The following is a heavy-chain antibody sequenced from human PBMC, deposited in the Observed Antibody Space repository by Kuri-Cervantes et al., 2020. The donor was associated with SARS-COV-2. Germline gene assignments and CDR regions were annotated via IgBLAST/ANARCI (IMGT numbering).Heavy chain of an antibody. J-gene: IGHJ5*02. D-gene: IGHD2-2*01. V-gene: IGHV1-18*01. CDR3: ARDLSDSSTPPHDP. CDR2: ISAYNGNT. Sequence: ASVKVSCKASGYTFTSYGISWVRQAPGQGLEWMGWISAYNGNTNYAQKLQGRVTMTTDTSTSTAYMELRSLRSDDTAVYYCARDLSDSSTPPHDPWGQGTLVTVSS. CDR1: GYTFTSYG.